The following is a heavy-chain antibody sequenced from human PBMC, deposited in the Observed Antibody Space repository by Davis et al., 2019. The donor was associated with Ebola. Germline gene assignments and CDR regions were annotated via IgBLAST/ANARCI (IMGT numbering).Heavy chain of an antibody. CDR2: INSDGSST. V-gene: IGHV3-74*01. CDR1: GFTFSSYW. CDR3: AKSAGVYYYDYYYYGMDV. Sequence: GESLKISCAASGFTFSSYWMHWVRQAPGKGLVWVSRINSDGSSTSYADSVKGRFTISRDNAKNTLYLQMNSLRAEDTAVYYCAKSAGVYYYDYYYYGMDVWGQGTTVTVSS. J-gene: IGHJ6*02. D-gene: IGHD3-22*01.